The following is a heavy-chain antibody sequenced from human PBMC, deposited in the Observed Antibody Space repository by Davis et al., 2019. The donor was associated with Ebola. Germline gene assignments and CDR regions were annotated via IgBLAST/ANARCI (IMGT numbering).Heavy chain of an antibody. CDR1: GYTFTSYD. CDR2: MNPNSGNT. Sequence: ASVKVSCKASGYTFTSYDINWVRQATGQGLEWMGWMNPNSGNTGYAQKFQGRVTMTRNTSISTAYMELSSLRSEDTAVYYCARGPPFKGRSSGWYDNYWGQGTLVTVSS. D-gene: IGHD6-19*01. V-gene: IGHV1-8*01. J-gene: IGHJ4*02. CDR3: ARGPPFKGRSSGWYDNY.